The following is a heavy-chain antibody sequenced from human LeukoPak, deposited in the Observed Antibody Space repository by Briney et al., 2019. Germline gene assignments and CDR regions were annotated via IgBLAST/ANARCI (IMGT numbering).Heavy chain of an antibody. CDR2: INPSSNTT. CDR1: GYTFTSHN. J-gene: IGHJ4*02. D-gene: IGHD6-19*01. Sequence: ASVKVSCKASGYTFTSHNMHWVRQAPGQGLEGMGVINPSSNTTSYAQRFQGRVTMTRDTSTSTVYMELSTLRSEDTAVHYCARMGYSSDSYFDYWGQGTLVAVSS. CDR3: ARMGYSSDSYFDY. V-gene: IGHV1-46*01.